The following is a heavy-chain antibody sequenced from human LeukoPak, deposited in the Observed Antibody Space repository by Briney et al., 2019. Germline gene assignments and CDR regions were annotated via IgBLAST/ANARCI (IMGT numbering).Heavy chain of an antibody. J-gene: IGHJ4*02. CDR1: GDSFSSNSAA. CDR2: TYYRSKLHN. D-gene: IGHD2-8*01. V-gene: IGHV6-1*01. Sequence: SQTLSLTCAISGDSFSSNSAAWNWIRQSPSRGLEWLGRTYYRSKLHNEYALFVKSRTTIKPDTSKNQFSLQLNSVTPEDTAVYYCARTKGYFDSWGQGTLVTVSS. CDR3: ARTKGYFDS.